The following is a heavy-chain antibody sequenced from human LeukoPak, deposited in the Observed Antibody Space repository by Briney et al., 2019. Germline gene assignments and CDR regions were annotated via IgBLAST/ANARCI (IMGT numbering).Heavy chain of an antibody. V-gene: IGHV3-64*01. D-gene: IGHD6-19*01. Sequence: GGSLRLSCAASGLTFSSYSMHWVRQPPGRGLEFVSAISKNGRNTYYGNSMKGRFTISRDISKNTLYLQMGGLRPEDMAVYYCARVDSGSACASWGQGILVTVSS. CDR1: GLTFSSYS. CDR3: ARVDSGSACAS. J-gene: IGHJ1*01. CDR2: ISKNGRNT.